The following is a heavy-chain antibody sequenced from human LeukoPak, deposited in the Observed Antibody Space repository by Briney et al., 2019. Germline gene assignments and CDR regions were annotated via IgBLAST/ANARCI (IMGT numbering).Heavy chain of an antibody. D-gene: IGHD3-22*01. CDR2: ISSSSSYI. Sequence: PGGSLRLSCAASGFTFSSFSMNWVRQAPGKGLEWVSSISSSSSYIYYADSVKGRFTISRDNAKNSLYLQMNSLRAEDTAVYYCARDQDITMIVVVPKAGYYYGMDVWGQGTTVTVSS. CDR1: GFTFSSFS. CDR3: ARDQDITMIVVVPKAGYYYGMDV. V-gene: IGHV3-21*01. J-gene: IGHJ6*02.